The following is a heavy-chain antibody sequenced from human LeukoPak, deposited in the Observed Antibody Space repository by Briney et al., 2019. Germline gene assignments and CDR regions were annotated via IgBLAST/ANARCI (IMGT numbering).Heavy chain of an antibody. J-gene: IGHJ3*02. CDR2: IIPMIGTT. CDR1: GGTFGGYA. V-gene: IGHV1-69*13. Sequence: SVKVSCKASGGTFGGYAINWVRQAPGQGLQWVGGIIPMIGTTNFAQKFQGRVTITADASTSTAYMELNSLTSEDTAVYYCARDRAIPKADVFDIWGQGTMVTVSS. CDR3: ARDRAIPKADVFDI.